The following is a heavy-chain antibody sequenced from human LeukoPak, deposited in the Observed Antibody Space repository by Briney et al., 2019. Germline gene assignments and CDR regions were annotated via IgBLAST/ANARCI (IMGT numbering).Heavy chain of an antibody. CDR1: GFSHTNFT. CDR2: IIGSSGDT. D-gene: IGHD5-12*01. J-gene: IGHJ4*02. Sequence: GGSLRLSCAASGFSHTNFTMSWVRQAPGKGLEWVSLIIGSSGDTFYADSVKGRFTISRDNSKNRLYLQMNSLRAEDTALYYCAKGAYDYIEMGYFDYWGQGTLVTVSS. CDR3: AKGAYDYIEMGYFDY. V-gene: IGHV3-23*01.